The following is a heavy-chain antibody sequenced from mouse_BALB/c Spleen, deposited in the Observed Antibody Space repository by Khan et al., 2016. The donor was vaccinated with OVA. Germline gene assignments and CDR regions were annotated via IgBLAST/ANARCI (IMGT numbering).Heavy chain of an antibody. V-gene: IGHV1-80*01. CDR3: ARYYGSSFAY. D-gene: IGHD1-1*01. CDR2: IYPGNGAA. Sequence: QVQLQQSGAELVRPGSSVKISCKASGYAFSSYWMNWVKQRPGQGLEWIGQIYPGNGAANYNGKFKGKATLTADKSSSTAHMQLRSLTSEDSAVSCCARYYGSSFAYWGQGTLVTVSA. CDR1: GYAFSSYW. J-gene: IGHJ3*01.